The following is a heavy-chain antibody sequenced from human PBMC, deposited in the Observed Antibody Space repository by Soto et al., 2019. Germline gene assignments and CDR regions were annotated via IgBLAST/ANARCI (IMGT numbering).Heavy chain of an antibody. CDR2: IYYSGST. V-gene: IGHV4-31*03. J-gene: IGHJ4*02. CDR3: ASAPILLWFGEFSY. CDR1: GGSISSGGYY. Sequence: QVQLQESGPGLVKPSQTLSLTCTVSGGSISSGGYYWSWILQHPGKGLEWIGYIYYSGSTYYNPSLKSRVTISVDTSKNQFALKLSSVTAADTAVYYCASAPILLWFGEFSYWGQGTLVTVSS. D-gene: IGHD3-10*01.